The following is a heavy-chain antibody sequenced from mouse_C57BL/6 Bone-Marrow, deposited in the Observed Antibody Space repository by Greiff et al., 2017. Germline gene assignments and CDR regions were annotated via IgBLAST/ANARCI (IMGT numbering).Heavy chain of an antibody. CDR3: TTYSIYYDDDAWFDY. J-gene: IGHJ3*01. CDR2: IDPENGDT. CDR1: GFNIKDDY. D-gene: IGHD2-4*01. Sequence: EVHVKQSGAELLRPGDSVKLSCTASGFNIKDDYMHWVKQRPEQGLEWIGWIDPENGDTEYAAKFQGKATITADKSSNTAYLQLSSLTSEDTAVYYCTTYSIYYDDDAWFDYWGQGTLVTVSA. V-gene: IGHV14-4*01.